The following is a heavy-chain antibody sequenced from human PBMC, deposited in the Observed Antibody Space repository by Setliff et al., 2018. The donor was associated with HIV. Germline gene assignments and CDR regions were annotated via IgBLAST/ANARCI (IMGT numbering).Heavy chain of an antibody. CDR3: VRDPIEGYPDYFDY. J-gene: IGHJ4*02. V-gene: IGHV3-30-3*01. Sequence: GGSLRLSCAATGFTFSSYVLHWVRQAPGKGLEWVAVMSTGGDIKIYADSVKGRFTISRDNSKNTLFLQTNSLRPEDTATYYCVRDPIEGYPDYFDYWGQGTLVTVSS. CDR2: MSTGGDIK. CDR1: GFTFSSYV. D-gene: IGHD1-26*01.